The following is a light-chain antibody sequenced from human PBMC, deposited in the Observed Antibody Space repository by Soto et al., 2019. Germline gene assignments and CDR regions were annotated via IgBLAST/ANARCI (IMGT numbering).Light chain of an antibody. CDR1: QSVGST. J-gene: IGKJ4*01. CDR3: QQYKNWPLT. CDR2: GAS. Sequence: EIVITQSPATLSVSPGGRATLSCRASQSVGSTLAWYQQKPGQAPRLLIYGASTRATGFPARFSGSGSGTEFTLTITSLQSEDFAVYYCQQYKNWPLTFGGGTKVDIK. V-gene: IGKV3-15*01.